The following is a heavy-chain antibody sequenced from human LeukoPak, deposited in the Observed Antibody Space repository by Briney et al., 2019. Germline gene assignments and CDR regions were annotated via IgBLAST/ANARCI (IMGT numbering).Heavy chain of an antibody. CDR3: TQTYYYEITNVNPFDY. Sequence: GGSLRLSCTVSGISSSDSWMTWVRQAPGKGLEWVGRIKRKTDGGTTDYSSLVKGRFIISRDDSTNTLYLQMNSLKPEDTAVYFCTQTYYYEITNVNPFDYWGQGTLVTVSS. V-gene: IGHV3-15*01. CDR2: IKRKTDGGTT. D-gene: IGHD3-22*01. J-gene: IGHJ4*02. CDR1: GISSSDSW.